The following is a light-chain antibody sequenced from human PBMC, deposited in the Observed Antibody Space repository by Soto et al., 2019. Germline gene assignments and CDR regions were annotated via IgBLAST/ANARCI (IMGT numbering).Light chain of an antibody. Sequence: DIQMTQSPSTLSASVGDRVTITCRASQSFSSWLAWYQQKPGKAPKLLIYKTSTLESGVPSRFSGSGSGTEFTLTISSPQPDDFATYYCQQYNSNPLTFGGGTNVEIK. J-gene: IGKJ4*01. CDR2: KTS. V-gene: IGKV1-5*03. CDR1: QSFSSW. CDR3: QQYNSNPLT.